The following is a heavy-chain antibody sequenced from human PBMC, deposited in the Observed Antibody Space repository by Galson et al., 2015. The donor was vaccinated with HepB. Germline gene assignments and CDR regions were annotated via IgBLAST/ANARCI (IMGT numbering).Heavy chain of an antibody. CDR1: GFSGFPFSSYA. Sequence: SLRLSCAASGFSGFPFSSYAMSWVRQAPGKGLAWVSHISTDGSIASHADSVKGRFTISRDNAKNTLYLQMNSLRVEDTAVYYCGRSVARGSGTDRAWGQGTLVTVSS. CDR2: ISTDGSIA. D-gene: IGHD3-10*01. V-gene: IGHV3-74*01. CDR3: GRSVARGSGTDRA. J-gene: IGHJ5*02.